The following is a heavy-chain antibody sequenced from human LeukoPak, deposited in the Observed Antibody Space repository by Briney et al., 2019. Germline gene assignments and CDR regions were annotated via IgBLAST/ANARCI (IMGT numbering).Heavy chain of an antibody. CDR2: IYPGDSDT. CDR1: GYSFTSYW. Sequence: KGGESLKISCKGSGYSFTSYWIGWVRQMPGKGLEWMGIIYPGDSDTRYSPSFQGQVTISADKSISTAYLQWSSLKASDTAMYYCARQWSYYSRPGGWFDPWGQGTLVTVSS. V-gene: IGHV5-51*01. J-gene: IGHJ5*02. D-gene: IGHD3-10*01. CDR3: ARQWSYYSRPGGWFDP.